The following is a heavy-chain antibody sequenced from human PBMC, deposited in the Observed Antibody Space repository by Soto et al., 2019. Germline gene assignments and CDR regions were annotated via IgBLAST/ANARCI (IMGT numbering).Heavy chain of an antibody. D-gene: IGHD4-17*01. V-gene: IGHV3-48*01. CDR3: ARDITVTHDYFDY. Sequence: GGSLRLSCAASGFTFSSYSMNWVRQAPGKGLEWVSYISSSSSTIYYADSVKGRFTISRDNAKNSLYLQMNSLRAEDTAVYYCARDITVTHDYFDYWGQGTLVTVSS. J-gene: IGHJ4*02. CDR2: ISSSSSTI. CDR1: GFTFSSYS.